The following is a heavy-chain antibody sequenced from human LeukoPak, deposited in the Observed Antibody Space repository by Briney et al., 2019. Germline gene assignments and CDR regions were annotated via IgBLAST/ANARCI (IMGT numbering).Heavy chain of an antibody. CDR1: GGTFSSYA. Sequence: ASVKASCKASGGTFSSYAISWVRQAPGQGLEWMGRIIPILGIANYAQKFQGRVTMTTDTSTSTAYMELRSLRSDDTAVYYCARVRRGDFGFDPWGQGTLVTVSS. J-gene: IGHJ5*02. CDR2: IIPILGIA. CDR3: ARVRRGDFGFDP. V-gene: IGHV1-69*04. D-gene: IGHD3-3*01.